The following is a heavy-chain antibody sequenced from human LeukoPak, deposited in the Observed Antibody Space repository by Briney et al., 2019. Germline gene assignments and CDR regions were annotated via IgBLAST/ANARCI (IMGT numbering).Heavy chain of an antibody. D-gene: IGHD1-14*01. J-gene: IGHJ4*02. Sequence: AGGSLRLSCAASGFTFSTFAMSWVRQAPGNGLEWVAEISTSGGGTYYADSVTGRFTISRDNSKNTLYLQMNSLRAEDTAVYYCAKDRAPDGGRLDYFDYWGQGTLVTVSS. CDR1: GFTFSTFA. V-gene: IGHV3-23*01. CDR3: AKDRAPDGGRLDYFDY. CDR2: ISTSGGGT.